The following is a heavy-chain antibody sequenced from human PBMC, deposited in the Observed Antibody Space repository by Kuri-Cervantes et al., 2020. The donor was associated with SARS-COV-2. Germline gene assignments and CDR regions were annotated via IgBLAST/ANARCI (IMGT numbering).Heavy chain of an antibody. CDR2: INTDGSHK. Sequence: LSLTCAASGFTFSSYSMNWVRQAPGKGLEWVSSINTDGSHKNYADSVKGRFTISRDSAKSSLYLQMNSLRVEDTAVYYCARYFGVITVDYWGRGTLVTVSS. CDR1: GFTFSSYS. V-gene: IGHV3-21*01. D-gene: IGHD3-3*01. J-gene: IGHJ4*02. CDR3: ARYFGVITVDY.